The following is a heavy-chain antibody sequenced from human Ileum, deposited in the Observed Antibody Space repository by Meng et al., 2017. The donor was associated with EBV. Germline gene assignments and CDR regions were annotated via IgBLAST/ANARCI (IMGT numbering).Heavy chain of an antibody. CDR3: ARTAVAVMQGGYDFDY. D-gene: IGHD3-16*01. J-gene: IGHJ4*02. CDR2: IYYTGST. V-gene: IGHV4-61*01. CDR1: GGSVSSDTDY. Sequence: QVQLQESGPGLVKPSETLYLTCTVSGGSVSSDTDYWSWVRQPPGKGLEWIGYIYYTGSTNYNPSLKSRVTILVDTSKNLFSLKLTSVTAADTAVYYCARTAVAVMQGGYDFDYWGQGALVTVSS.